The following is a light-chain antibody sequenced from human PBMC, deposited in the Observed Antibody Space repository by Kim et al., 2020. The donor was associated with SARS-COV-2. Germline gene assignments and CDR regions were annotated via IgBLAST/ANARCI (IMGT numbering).Light chain of an antibody. CDR3: QRYNSVPQA. V-gene: IGKV1-27*01. CDR1: QTISNF. CDR2: SAS. J-gene: IGKJ1*01. Sequence: DFQMTQSPCSLSASVGDRVTITCRASQTISNFLAWFQQKPGMVPKLLIYSASTLHSGVPSRFSGSGSGTHFTLTISSLQPEDVATYYCQRYNSVPQAFGQGTKVDIK.